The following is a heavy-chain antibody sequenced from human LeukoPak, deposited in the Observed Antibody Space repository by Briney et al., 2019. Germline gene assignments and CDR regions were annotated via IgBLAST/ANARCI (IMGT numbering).Heavy chain of an antibody. CDR1: GFTFSDYY. Sequence: PGGSLRLSCAASGFTFSDYYMGWIRQTPGKGLEWVSYISHTGRTIYYSYSVRGRFTISKTNGNNSLHLQMNITPAHNTAFYYCDHGTRERPFDYWGQGTLVTVSS. D-gene: IGHD1-26*01. CDR2: ISHTGRTI. CDR3: DHGTRERPFDY. J-gene: IGHJ4*02. V-gene: IGHV3-11*01.